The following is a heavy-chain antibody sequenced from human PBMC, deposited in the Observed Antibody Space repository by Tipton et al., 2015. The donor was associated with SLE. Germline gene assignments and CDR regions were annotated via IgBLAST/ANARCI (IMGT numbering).Heavy chain of an antibody. D-gene: IGHD4/OR15-4a*01. Sequence: LSLTCAASGFIFSSTWMTWVRQAPGKGLEWVANIKGDGGEEHYVDSVKGRFTISRDNAENSVYLEMSSLKAEDTALYYCGANIPPHYPAFWGQGTLVTVSS. CDR2: IKGDGGEE. J-gene: IGHJ4*02. CDR1: GFIFSSTW. CDR3: GANIPPHYPAF. V-gene: IGHV3-7*01.